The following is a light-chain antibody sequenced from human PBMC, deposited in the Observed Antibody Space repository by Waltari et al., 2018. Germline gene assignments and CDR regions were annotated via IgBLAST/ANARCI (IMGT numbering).Light chain of an antibody. CDR2: ATS. CDR1: QDINGF. CDR3: LQHSSYPPT. J-gene: IGKJ3*01. Sequence: DIQMTQSPPSLSASVGYTLTIACRASQDINGFLNWYQQKPGQPPQLLIYATSNLQTGVPSRFSGSRSGTEFILTVSNLQPEDFATYYCLQHSSYPPTFGPGTKLDIK. V-gene: IGKV1-17*02.